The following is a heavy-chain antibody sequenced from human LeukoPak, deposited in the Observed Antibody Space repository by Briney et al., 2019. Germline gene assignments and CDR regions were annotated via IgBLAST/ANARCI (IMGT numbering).Heavy chain of an antibody. V-gene: IGHV4-34*01. CDR2: INHSGST. CDR1: GGSFSGYY. CDR3: ASRVGANSALCAFDI. D-gene: IGHD1-26*01. J-gene: IGHJ3*02. Sequence: SETLSLTCAVYGGSFSGYYWSCIRQPPGKGLEWIGEINHSGSTNYNPSLKSRVTISVDTSKNQFSLKLSSVTAADTAVYYCASRVGANSALCAFDIWGQGTMVTVSS.